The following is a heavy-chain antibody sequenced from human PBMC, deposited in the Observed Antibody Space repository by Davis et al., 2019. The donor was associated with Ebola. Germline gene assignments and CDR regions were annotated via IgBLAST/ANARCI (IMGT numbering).Heavy chain of an antibody. D-gene: IGHD5-18*01. Sequence: DSVKGRFTVSRDNSKNTLYLQMNNLRAEDTAVYYCARNTYYFDYWGQGTLVTVSS. V-gene: IGHV3-30*07. J-gene: IGHJ4*02. CDR3: ARNTYYFDY.